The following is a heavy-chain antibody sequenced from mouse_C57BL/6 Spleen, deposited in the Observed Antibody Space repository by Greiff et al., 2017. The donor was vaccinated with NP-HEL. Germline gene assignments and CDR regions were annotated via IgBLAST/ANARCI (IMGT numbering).Heavy chain of an antibody. V-gene: IGHV1-53*01. D-gene: IGHD2-4*01. Sequence: QVQLQQPGTELVKPGASVKLSCKASGYTFTSYWMHWVKQRPGQGLEWIGNINPSNGGPNYNEKFKSKATLTVDKSSSTAYMPLSSLTSEDSAVYYCARWDDYDSYFDYWGQGTTLTVSS. J-gene: IGHJ2*01. CDR2: INPSNGGP. CDR1: GYTFTSYW. CDR3: ARWDDYDSYFDY.